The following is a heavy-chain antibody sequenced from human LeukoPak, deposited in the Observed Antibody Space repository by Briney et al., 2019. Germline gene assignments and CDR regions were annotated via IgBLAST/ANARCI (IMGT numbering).Heavy chain of an antibody. J-gene: IGHJ4*02. V-gene: IGHV1-69*13. Sequence: SVKVSCKASGGTFSSYAISWVRQAPGQGLEWMGGIIPTFATANYAQKFQGRVTITADESTSTAYMELSSLRSEDTAVYYCARGPITTRSHFDYWGQGTLVTVSS. D-gene: IGHD3-22*01. CDR3: ARGPITTRSHFDY. CDR1: GGTFSSYA. CDR2: IIPTFATA.